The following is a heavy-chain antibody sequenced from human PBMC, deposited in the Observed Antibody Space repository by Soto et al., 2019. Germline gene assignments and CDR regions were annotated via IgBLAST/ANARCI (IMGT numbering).Heavy chain of an antibody. CDR3: ARSGSGSGWL. V-gene: IGHV4-61*03. D-gene: IGHD6-19*01. J-gene: IGHJ4*02. Sequence: QVQLQESGPGLVKPSETLSLTCTVSGGSVGSGRFYWSWIRQPPGKGLEWIGCISDSGSTNYNPSLRSRGTISVHTSKNHFFLMLTSVTAADTAMYYCARSGSGSGWLGGQGTLVTVSS. CDR1: GGSVGSGRFY. CDR2: ISDSGST.